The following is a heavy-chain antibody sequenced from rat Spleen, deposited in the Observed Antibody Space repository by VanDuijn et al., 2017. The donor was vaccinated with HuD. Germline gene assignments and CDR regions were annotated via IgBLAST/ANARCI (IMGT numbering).Heavy chain of an antibody. D-gene: IGHD1-6*01. CDR1: GFTFSDYN. V-gene: IGHV5-7*01. CDR3: ASTTTDSGDWFVY. CDR2: ISSDGRRN. J-gene: IGHJ3*01. Sequence: EVQLVESGGGLVQPGRSLRLSCAASGFTFSDYNMAWVRQAPRKGLEWVAIISSDGRRNYYRDSVKGRFTISRDNAKSSLYLQMDSLRSADTATYYWASTTTDSGDWFVYWGQGTLVTVSS.